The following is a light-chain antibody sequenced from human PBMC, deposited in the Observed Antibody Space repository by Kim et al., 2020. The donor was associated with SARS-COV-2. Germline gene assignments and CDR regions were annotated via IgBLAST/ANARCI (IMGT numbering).Light chain of an antibody. CDR1: QSVRSS. J-gene: IGKJ1*01. CDR3: QQYIGWRT. CDR2: SAS. V-gene: IGKV3-15*01. Sequence: EIVMTQSPATLSVSPGERATLSCRASQSVRSSLAWYQQQPGPAPSLLIYSASTRATGIPARFSGSGSGKDFILTISSLQSEDFAVYYCQQYIGWRTFGQGTKVDIK.